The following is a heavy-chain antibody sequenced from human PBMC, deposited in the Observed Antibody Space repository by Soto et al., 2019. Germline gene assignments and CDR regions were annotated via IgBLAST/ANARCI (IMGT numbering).Heavy chain of an antibody. CDR2: ISAYNGNT. J-gene: IGHJ6*02. CDR1: GYTFTSYG. D-gene: IGHD3-10*01. CDR3: ARAGFGEVIDYYYGMDV. V-gene: IGHV1-18*01. Sequence: ASVKVSCKASGYTFTSYGISWVRQAPGQGLEWMGWISAYNGNTNYAQKLQGRVTMTTDTSTSTAYMELRSLRSDDTAVYYCARAGFGEVIDYYYGMDVWGQGTTVTVSS.